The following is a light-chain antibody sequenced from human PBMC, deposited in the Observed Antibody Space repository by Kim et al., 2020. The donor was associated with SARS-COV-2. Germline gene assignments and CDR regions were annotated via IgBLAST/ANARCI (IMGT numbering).Light chain of an antibody. CDR1: QSIPSSH. V-gene: IGKV3-20*01. CDR2: AAS. CDR3: QQSGDTPPFI. Sequence: ELVLTQSPGTLSLSPGERATLSCRASQSIPSSHLAWYQQKPGQAPRLLIYAASSRATGIPDRFSGSWSGTDFTLSISRLEPEDFAVYYCQQSGDTPPFIFGQGTKLEI. J-gene: IGKJ2*01.